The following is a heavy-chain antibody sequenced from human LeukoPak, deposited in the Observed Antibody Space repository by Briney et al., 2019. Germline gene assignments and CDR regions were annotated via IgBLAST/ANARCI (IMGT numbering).Heavy chain of an antibody. J-gene: IGHJ4*02. D-gene: IGHD6-19*01. CDR3: ARASSGWRKTFDY. Sequence: ASVKVSCKASGYTFTSYAMHWVRQAPGQRLEWMGWINAGNGNTKYSQKFQGRVTITRDTSASTAYMELSSLRSEDTAVYCCARASSGWRKTFDYWGQGTLVTVSS. V-gene: IGHV1-3*01. CDR2: INAGNGNT. CDR1: GYTFTSYA.